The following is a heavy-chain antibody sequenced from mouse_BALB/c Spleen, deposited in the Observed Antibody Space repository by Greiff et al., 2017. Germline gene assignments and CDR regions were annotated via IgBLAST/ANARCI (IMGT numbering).Heavy chain of an antibody. CDR2: ISSGSSTI. J-gene: IGHJ2*01. D-gene: IGHD1-1*01. V-gene: IGHV5-17*02. CDR1: GFTFSSFG. CDR3: AKNYYGSSLDY. Sequence: DVQLQESGGGLVQPGGSRKLSCAASGFTFSSFGMHWVRQAPEKGLEWVAYISSGSSTIYYADTVKGRFTISRDNPKNTQFLHMTSLRSEDTAMYYCAKNYYGSSLDYWGQGTTLTVSS.